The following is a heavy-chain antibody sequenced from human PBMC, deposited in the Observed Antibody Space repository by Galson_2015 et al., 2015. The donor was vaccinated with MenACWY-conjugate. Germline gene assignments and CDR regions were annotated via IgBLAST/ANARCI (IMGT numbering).Heavy chain of an antibody. CDR1: GFTFSSYW. CDR2: INSDGSST. J-gene: IGHJ4*02. D-gene: IGHD1-26*01. Sequence: SLRLSCAVSGFTFSSYWMHWVRQAPGKGLVWVSRINSDGSSTSYADTAKGRFTISRDNAKNTLYLQMNSLRAEDTAVYYCARRGGSPPRGFDYWGQGTLVTVSS. CDR3: ARRGGSPPRGFDY. V-gene: IGHV3-74*01.